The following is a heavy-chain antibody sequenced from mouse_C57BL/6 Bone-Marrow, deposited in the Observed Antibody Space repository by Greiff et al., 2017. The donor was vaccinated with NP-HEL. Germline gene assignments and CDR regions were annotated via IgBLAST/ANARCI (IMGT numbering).Heavy chain of an antibody. CDR3: ARKAYYGRSYEFAY. Sequence: QVQLQQPGAELVKPGASVKLSCKASGYTFTTYWMQWVKQRPGQGLEWIGEIDPSDSYTNYNQKFTGKATLTVATSSSTANMQLSSLTSEDSAVYYCARKAYYGRSYEFAYWGQGTLVTVSA. D-gene: IGHD1-1*01. CDR2: IDPSDSYT. CDR1: GYTFTTYW. V-gene: IGHV1-50*01. J-gene: IGHJ3*01.